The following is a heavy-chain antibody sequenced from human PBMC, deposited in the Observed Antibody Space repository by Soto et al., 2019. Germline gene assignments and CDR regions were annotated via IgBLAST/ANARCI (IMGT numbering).Heavy chain of an antibody. CDR2: MNPNSGNT. CDR3: ARGNSLEN. CDR1: GYPFTSYD. V-gene: IGHV1-8*01. D-gene: IGHD1-1*01. Sequence: QAQLVQSGAEVKKPGASVKVSCKAAGYPFTSYDNNGVRQATGQGLEWMGWMNPNSGNTGYAQKLKGRVNMTRDNSITKAYMELSSLRYEETAVYYCARGNSLENWGQGTLVTVSS. J-gene: IGHJ4*02.